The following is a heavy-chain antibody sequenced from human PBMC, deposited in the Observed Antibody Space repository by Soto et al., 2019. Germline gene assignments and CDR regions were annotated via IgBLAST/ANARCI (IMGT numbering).Heavy chain of an antibody. D-gene: IGHD2-15*01. Sequence: QVQLVQSGAEEKKPGASVKVSCKASGYTFTSYAMHWVRQAPGQRLEWMGWMTAGNGNTKYSQKFQGRVTITRDTSASTVYTELSSLRSEATAVYYWARDILFDYGGQGTLVTVSS. CDR1: GYTFTSYA. V-gene: IGHV1-3*05. CDR2: MTAGNGNT. J-gene: IGHJ4*02. CDR3: ARDILFDY.